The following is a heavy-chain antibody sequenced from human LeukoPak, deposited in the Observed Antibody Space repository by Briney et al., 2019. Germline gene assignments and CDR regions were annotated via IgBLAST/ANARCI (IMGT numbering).Heavy chain of an antibody. CDR3: AKDFDQGGADYYFSH. D-gene: IGHD3-9*01. CDR1: GFTFNRYA. Sequence: PGRSLRLSCAASGFTFNRYAIHWVRQAPGKGLEWMTVIASDGNDQHYADSVKGRFTISRDNSKNTVFLQMNSLRIEDTAVYYCAKDFDQGGADYYFSHLGQGTLVTVSS. J-gene: IGHJ4*02. CDR2: IASDGNDQ. V-gene: IGHV3-30-3*01.